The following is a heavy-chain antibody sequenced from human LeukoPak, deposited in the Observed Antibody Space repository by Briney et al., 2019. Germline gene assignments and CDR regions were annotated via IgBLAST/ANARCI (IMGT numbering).Heavy chain of an antibody. D-gene: IGHD3-22*01. V-gene: IGHV4-59*01. CDR2: IYYSGST. Sequence: SETLSLTCTVSGGSISGYYWSWIRQPPGKGLEWIGYIYYSGSTNYNPSLKSRVTISVDTSKNQFSLKLSSVTAADTAVYYCARDQLGGYYYVYWGQGTLVTVSS. J-gene: IGHJ4*02. CDR1: GGSISGYY. CDR3: ARDQLGGYYYVY.